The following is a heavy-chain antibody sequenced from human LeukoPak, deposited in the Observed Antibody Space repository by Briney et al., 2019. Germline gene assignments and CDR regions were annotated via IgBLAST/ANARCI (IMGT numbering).Heavy chain of an antibody. Sequence: LQTLSLTCTVSLGSISVGGSYSSWIRQHPRKGLGWIGYIYYSGSTSYNPSLKSRVTISVDTSKNQFSLKLSSVTAADTAVYYCAREGMDVWGKGTTVTVS. CDR2: IYYSGST. J-gene: IGHJ6*03. V-gene: IGHV4-31*03. CDR3: AREGMDV. CDR1: LGSISVGGSY.